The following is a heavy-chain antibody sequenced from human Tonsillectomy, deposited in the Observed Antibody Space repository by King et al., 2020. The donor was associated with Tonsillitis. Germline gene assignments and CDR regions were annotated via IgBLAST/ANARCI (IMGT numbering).Heavy chain of an antibody. Sequence: QLQESGPGLVKPSQTLSLTCTISGGSISGGGYYWSWIRQHPGKGLEWIGYIYDSEHTYYNPSLKSRLTISLDTPKNQCSLRLSSVTAADTAVYYCGSYEGGVFDPWGQGTLVTVSS. J-gene: IGHJ5*02. CDR3: GSYEGGVFDP. CDR1: GGSISGGGYY. CDR2: IYDSEHT. V-gene: IGHV4-31*03. D-gene: IGHD5-12*01.